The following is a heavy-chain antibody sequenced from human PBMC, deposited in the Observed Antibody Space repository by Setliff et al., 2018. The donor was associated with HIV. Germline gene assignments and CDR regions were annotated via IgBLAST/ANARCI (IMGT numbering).Heavy chain of an antibody. CDR3: ARETYYYDNPQYYYYYMDV. CDR2: IYTSGST. V-gene: IGHV4-61*02. D-gene: IGHD3-22*01. J-gene: IGHJ6*03. CDR1: GGSISSGSYY. Sequence: SETLSLTCTVSGGSISSGSYYWSWIRQPAGKGLEWIGRIYTSGSTHSNPSLKSRVTISVDTSKNQFSLKLRSVTAADTAVYYCARETYYYDNPQYYYYYMDVWGKGTTVTVSS.